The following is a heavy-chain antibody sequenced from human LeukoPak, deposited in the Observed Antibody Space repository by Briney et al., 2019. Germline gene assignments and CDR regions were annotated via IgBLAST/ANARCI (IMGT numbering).Heavy chain of an antibody. CDR2: IYTNGST. D-gene: IGHD6-6*01. Sequence: SETLSLTCSVSGGSISRYYWSWIRQPAGKGLEWIGRIYTNGSTNYNPSLKSRVTMSVDTSKNQFSLNLTSVTAADTAVYYCAREDTAARPQDYWGQGTLVTVSS. J-gene: IGHJ4*02. V-gene: IGHV4-4*07. CDR3: AREDTAARPQDY. CDR1: GGSISRYY.